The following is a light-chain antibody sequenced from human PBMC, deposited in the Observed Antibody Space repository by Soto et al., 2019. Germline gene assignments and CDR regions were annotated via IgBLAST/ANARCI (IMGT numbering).Light chain of an antibody. CDR1: QSVLYSYNNKNY. CDR2: WAS. V-gene: IGKV4-1*01. Sequence: DIVMTQSPDSLAVSLGERATINCKSSQSVLYSYNNKNYLAWYQQKPGQPPKLLISWASTRESGVPDRFSGSGSGADFTLTISSLQAKDVAVYHCQQHYSSPYTFGQGAKLEI. CDR3: QQHYSSPYT. J-gene: IGKJ2*01.